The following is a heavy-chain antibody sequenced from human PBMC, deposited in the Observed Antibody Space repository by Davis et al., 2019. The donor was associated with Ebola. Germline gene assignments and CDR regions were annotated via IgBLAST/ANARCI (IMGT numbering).Heavy chain of an antibody. D-gene: IGHD5-12*01. CDR1: GYTFTNYY. CDR2: INPNDGRT. Sequence: AASVKVSCKASGYTFTNYYMHWVRQAPGQGLEWMGMINPNDGRTIYAQKFQGRVTMTTDTSTSTAYMDLSSLRSENTALYYCTTPGGQDSGYDVFDIWGQGTMVTVSS. J-gene: IGHJ3*02. V-gene: IGHV1-46*03. CDR3: TTPGGQDSGYDVFDI.